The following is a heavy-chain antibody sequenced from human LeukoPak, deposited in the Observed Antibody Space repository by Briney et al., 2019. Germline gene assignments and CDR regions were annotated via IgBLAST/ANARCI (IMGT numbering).Heavy chain of an antibody. CDR1: GYTFTSYG. CDR3: ARDPGQYYDILTGYYTPYYFDY. D-gene: IGHD3-9*01. V-gene: IGHV1-18*01. J-gene: IGHJ4*02. CDR2: ISTYNADT. Sequence: ASVKVSCKASGYTFTSYGISWVRQAPGQGLEWMGWISTYNADTDYAQKFQGRVTMATETSTSTAYMELRSLTSDDTAVYYCARDPGQYYDILTGYYTPYYFDYWGQGTLVTVSS.